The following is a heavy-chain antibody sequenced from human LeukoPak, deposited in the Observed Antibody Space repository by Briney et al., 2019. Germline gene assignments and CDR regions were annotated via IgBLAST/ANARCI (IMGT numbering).Heavy chain of an antibody. D-gene: IGHD6-6*01. J-gene: IGHJ4*02. V-gene: IGHV3-21*01. Sequence: GGSLRLSCAASGFTFSSYSMNWVRQAPGKGLEWVSSISSGSSYIYYADSVKGRFTISRDNAKNSLYLQMNSLRAEDTAVYYCARSGQLVPPFDYWGQGTLVTVSS. CDR3: ARSGQLVPPFDY. CDR1: GFTFSSYS. CDR2: ISSGSSYI.